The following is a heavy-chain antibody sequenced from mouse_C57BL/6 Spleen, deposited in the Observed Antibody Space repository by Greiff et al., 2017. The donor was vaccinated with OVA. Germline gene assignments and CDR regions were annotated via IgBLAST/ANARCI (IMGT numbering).Heavy chain of an antibody. D-gene: IGHD2-3*01. J-gene: IGHJ2*01. CDR3: AKDDGYY. Sequence: EVKVEESGPGLVKPSQSLSLTCSVTGYSITSGYYWNWIRQFPGNKLEWMGYISYDGSNNYNPSLQNRISITRDTSKNQCFLKLNSVTTEDTASYYCAKDDGYYWGQGTTLTVAS. CDR1: GYSITSGYY. V-gene: IGHV3-6*01. CDR2: ISYDGSN.